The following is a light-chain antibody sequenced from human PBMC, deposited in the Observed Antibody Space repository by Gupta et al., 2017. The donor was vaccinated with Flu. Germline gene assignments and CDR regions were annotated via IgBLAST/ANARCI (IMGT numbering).Light chain of an antibody. CDR2: QDN. J-gene: IGLJ2*01. Sequence: SSDLTQPASVSVSPGQTASITCSGDKCGEKYACWYQPKPAQSPMLVIYQDNKSPSGIPERFSGSNSATTATLTIRVTQNRDEDYYYCQAWDSGTVVFGGGTKLTVL. V-gene: IGLV3-1*01. CDR1: KCGEKY. CDR3: QAWDSGTVV.